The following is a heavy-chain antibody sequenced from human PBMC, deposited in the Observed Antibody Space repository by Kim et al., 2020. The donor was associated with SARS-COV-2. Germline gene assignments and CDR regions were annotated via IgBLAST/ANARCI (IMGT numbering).Heavy chain of an antibody. CDR1: GFTFRISG. D-gene: IGHD3-10*01. Sequence: GGSLRLSCAASGFTFRISGMHWVRQAPGKGLECVAYILYDGSNEKYADSVKGRFTISRDNSKKTLYLEMNSLRVEDTAIYYCVRDGLGSTPSFGNFDYWG. J-gene: IGHJ4*01. CDR2: ILYDGSNE. V-gene: IGHV3-30*02. CDR3: VRDGLGSTPSFGNFDY.